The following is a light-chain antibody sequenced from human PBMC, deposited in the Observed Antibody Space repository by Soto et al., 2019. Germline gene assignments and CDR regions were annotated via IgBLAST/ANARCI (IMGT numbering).Light chain of an antibody. CDR3: QQYGSSPPYT. V-gene: IGKV3-20*01. J-gene: IGKJ2*01. CDR2: RAS. CDR1: HSVSSSY. Sequence: EIVLTQSPGTLRLSPGERASLSSRASHSVSSSYLTWYQQRPGQPPRLLIYRASRRATGIPDRFSASGSGTDFTLTISRLEPEDFAVYYCQQYGSSPPYTFGQGTKLEI.